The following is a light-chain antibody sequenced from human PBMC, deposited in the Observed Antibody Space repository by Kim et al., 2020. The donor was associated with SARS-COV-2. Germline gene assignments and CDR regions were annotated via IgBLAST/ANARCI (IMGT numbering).Light chain of an antibody. CDR1: TGAVTSGYY. CDR2: STS. Sequence: QAVVTQEPSLTVSSGGTVTLTCASSTGAVTSGYYPNWFQQKPGQAPRALIYSTSYKHSWTPARFSGSLLGGKAALTLSGVQPEDEAEYYCLLYYVGAWVFGGGTQLTVL. CDR3: LLYYVGAWV. J-gene: IGLJ3*02. V-gene: IGLV7-43*01.